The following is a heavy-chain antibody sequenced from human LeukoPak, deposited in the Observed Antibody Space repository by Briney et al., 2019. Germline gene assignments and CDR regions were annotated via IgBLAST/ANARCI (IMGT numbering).Heavy chain of an antibody. D-gene: IGHD4-23*01. CDR3: ARPSLDYGGIDAFDF. CDR1: GGSISSYY. J-gene: IGHJ3*01. V-gene: IGHV4-59*08. Sequence: SETLSLTCTVSGGSISSYYWSWLRQPPGKGLEWMGFIYYSGSTNYNPSLKSRVTISVDTSKNQFSLKLSSVTAADTAVYYCARPSLDYGGIDAFDFWGQGTLVTVSS. CDR2: IYYSGST.